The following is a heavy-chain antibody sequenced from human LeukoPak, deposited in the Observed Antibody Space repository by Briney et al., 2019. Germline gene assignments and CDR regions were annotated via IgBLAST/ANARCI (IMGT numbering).Heavy chain of an antibody. CDR3: ARDRRVVAATPFDP. J-gene: IGHJ5*02. D-gene: IGHD2-15*01. V-gene: IGHV3-11*04. CDR1: GFTFSDYY. Sequence: GGSLRLSCAASGFTFSDYYMSWIRQAPGKGLEWVSYISSSGSTIYYADSVKGRFTISRDNAKNSLYLQMNSLRAEDTAVYYCARDRRVVAATPFDPWGQGTLVTVSS. CDR2: ISSSGSTI.